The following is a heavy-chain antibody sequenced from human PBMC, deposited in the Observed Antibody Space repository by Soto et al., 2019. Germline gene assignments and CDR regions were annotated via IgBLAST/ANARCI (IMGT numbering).Heavy chain of an antibody. Sequence: QVQLQQWGAGLLKPSETLSLTCTVYGGSFSTYYWSWIRQPPGKGLEWFGEINHSGNTNYNPSLMGRVTMSFDTYKNQFSLKLSSVTAADTAVYYCTGPYPYYFDSWGQGTLVTVSS. CDR3: TGPYPYYFDS. CDR1: GGSFSTYY. V-gene: IGHV4-34*01. J-gene: IGHJ4*02. CDR2: INHSGNT.